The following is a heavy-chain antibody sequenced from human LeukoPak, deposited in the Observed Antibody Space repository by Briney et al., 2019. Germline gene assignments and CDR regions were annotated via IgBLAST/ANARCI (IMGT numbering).Heavy chain of an antibody. CDR3: TRGWIQLFHKWFDP. CDR1: GYSFTNNW. D-gene: IGHD5-18*01. CDR2: INPADSDT. V-gene: IGHV5-51*01. J-gene: IGHJ5*02. Sequence: RGESLKISCKGFGYSFTNNWIGWVRQMPGKGLDWMGIINPADSDTRYSPSFQGQVTISADKSISTAFLQWSSLKASDTAVYYCTRGWIQLFHKWFDPWGQGTLVNVSS.